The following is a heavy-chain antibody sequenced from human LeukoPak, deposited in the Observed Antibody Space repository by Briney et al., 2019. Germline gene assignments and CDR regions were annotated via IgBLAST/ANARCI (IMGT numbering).Heavy chain of an antibody. CDR2: MNPNSGNT. V-gene: IGHV1-8*01. CDR3: ARGQCRDFWSGYYLSYYYGMDV. D-gene: IGHD3-3*01. Sequence: GASVKVSCKASGYTFTSYDINWVRQATGQGLEWMGWMNPNSGNTGYTQKFQGRVTMTRNTSISTAYMELSSLRSEDTAVYYCARGQCRDFWSGYYLSYYYGMDVWGQGALVTVSS. CDR1: GYTFTSYD. J-gene: IGHJ6*02.